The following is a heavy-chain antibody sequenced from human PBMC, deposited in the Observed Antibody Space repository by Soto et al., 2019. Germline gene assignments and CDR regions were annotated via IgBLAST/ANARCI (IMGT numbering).Heavy chain of an antibody. CDR1: GYSFTSYW. Sequence: PGESLKISCKGSGYSFTSYWIGWVRQMPGKGLEWMGRIDPSDSYTNYSPSFQGHVTISADKSISTAYLQWSSLKASDTAMYYCARHAGGRYSWFDPWGQGTLVTVSS. J-gene: IGHJ5*02. CDR2: IDPSDSYT. D-gene: IGHD6-19*01. CDR3: ARHAGGRYSWFDP. V-gene: IGHV5-10-1*01.